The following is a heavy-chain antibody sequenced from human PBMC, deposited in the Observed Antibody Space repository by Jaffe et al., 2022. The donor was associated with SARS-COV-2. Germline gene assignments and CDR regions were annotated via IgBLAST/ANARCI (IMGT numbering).Heavy chain of an antibody. J-gene: IGHJ5*02. CDR2: IWYDGSNK. CDR1: GFTFSSYG. CDR3: ARDGLYGDYGGWFDP. D-gene: IGHD4-17*01. Sequence: QVQLVESGGGVVQPGRSLRLSCAASGFTFSSYGMHWVRQAPGKGLEWVAVIWYDGSNKYYADSVKGRFTISRDNSKNTLYLQMNSLRAEDTAVYYCARDGLYGDYGGWFDPWGQGTLVTVSS. V-gene: IGHV3-33*01.